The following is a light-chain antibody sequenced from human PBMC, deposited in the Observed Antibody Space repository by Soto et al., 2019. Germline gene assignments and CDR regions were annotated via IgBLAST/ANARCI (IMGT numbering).Light chain of an antibody. CDR1: QGISGA. V-gene: IGKV1-13*02. CDR3: QQFHTYPVT. Sequence: IQMTQSPSTLSASVGDRVTIACRASQGISGALAWYQQKPGRAPTLLIYDASSSESGIPSRFSGSESGTDFTLTISSLQAEDFATFYCQQFHTYPVTFGQGTRLEI. J-gene: IGKJ5*01. CDR2: DAS.